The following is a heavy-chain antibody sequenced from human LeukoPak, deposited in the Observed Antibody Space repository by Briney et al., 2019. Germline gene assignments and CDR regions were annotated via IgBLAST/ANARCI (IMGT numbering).Heavy chain of an antibody. CDR2: ISAYNVNT. J-gene: IGHJ4*02. V-gene: IGHV1-18*01. CDR3: ARPYDTSGYYNYYLDY. D-gene: IGHD3-22*01. Sequence: ASVKVSCKASGYNLISYGIIWVRQASGQGLEWIGWISAYNVNTNYAQKFQGRVTMTTDTSTSTAYMELRSLKSDDTAVYFCARPYDTSGYYNYYLDYWGQGTLVTVSS. CDR1: GYNLISYG.